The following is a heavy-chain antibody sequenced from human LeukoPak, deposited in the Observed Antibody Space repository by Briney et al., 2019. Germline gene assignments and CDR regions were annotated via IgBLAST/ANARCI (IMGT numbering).Heavy chain of an antibody. Sequence: GGSLRLSCAASGFTFSSYAMSWVRQAPGKGLEWVSAISGSGGSTYYADSVKGRFTISRDNSKNTLYLQMYSLRAEDTAVYYCAKVPRDSSGYYFDYWGQGTLVTVSS. V-gene: IGHV3-23*01. D-gene: IGHD3-22*01. CDR1: GFTFSSYA. CDR2: ISGSGGST. J-gene: IGHJ4*02. CDR3: AKVPRDSSGYYFDY.